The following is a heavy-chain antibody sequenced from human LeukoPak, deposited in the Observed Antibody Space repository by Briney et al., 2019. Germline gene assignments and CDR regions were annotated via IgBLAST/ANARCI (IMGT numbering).Heavy chain of an antibody. D-gene: IGHD6-19*01. CDR3: TRIMTVAGTPGL. J-gene: IGHJ4*02. CDR2: INTANGDT. V-gene: IGHV1-3*04. Sequence: ASVKVSCKASGYTFTSYDINWVRQATGQRLEWMGWINTANGDTKYSQKFQGRLTTSRDTSASTAYMELNSLRSEDTAVYFCTRIMTVAGTPGLWGQGTLVTVSS. CDR1: GYTFTSYD.